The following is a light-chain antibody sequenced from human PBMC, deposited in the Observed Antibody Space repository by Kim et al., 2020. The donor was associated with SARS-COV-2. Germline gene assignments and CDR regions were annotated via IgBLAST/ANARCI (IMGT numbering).Light chain of an antibody. V-gene: IGKV3-20*01. CDR3: QRYGSSPPVT. Sequence: EIVLTQSPGTLSLSPGERATLSCRASQSVSSSYLAWYQQKPGQAPRLLIYGASSRATGIPDRFSGSGSGTYFTLTISRLEPEDFVVYYCQRYGSSPPVTFGQGTKLEI. CDR1: QSVSSSY. J-gene: IGKJ2*01. CDR2: GAS.